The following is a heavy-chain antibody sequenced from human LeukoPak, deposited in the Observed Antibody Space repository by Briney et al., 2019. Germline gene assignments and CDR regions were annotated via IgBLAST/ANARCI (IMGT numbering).Heavy chain of an antibody. V-gene: IGHV3-30*04. Sequence: GGSLRLSCAASEFTFSNYAMHWVRQAPGKGLEWVALISNDRSNKFYADSVKGRFTISRDYSKNTVYLQMDSLRAEDTAVYYCAKAGSNWYYFDYWGQGTLVTVSS. CDR3: AKAGSNWYYFDY. D-gene: IGHD6-13*01. J-gene: IGHJ4*02. CDR2: ISNDRSNK. CDR1: EFTFSNYA.